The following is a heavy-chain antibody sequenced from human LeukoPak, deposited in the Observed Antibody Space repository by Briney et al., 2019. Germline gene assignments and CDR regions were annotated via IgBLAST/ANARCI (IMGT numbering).Heavy chain of an antibody. CDR1: GSNFATEW. CDR2: IYPGDSET. J-gene: IGHJ3*01. Sequence: GASLKISFKSSGSNFATEWIGGARQLPGKGLEWMGIIYPGDSETKYTMSFQGRVTISADKSISTAYLQWSSLKSSDTAMYYCARGESAAFDLWGQGTMVIVSS. CDR3: ARGESAAFDL. V-gene: IGHV5-51*01. D-gene: IGHD3-16*01.